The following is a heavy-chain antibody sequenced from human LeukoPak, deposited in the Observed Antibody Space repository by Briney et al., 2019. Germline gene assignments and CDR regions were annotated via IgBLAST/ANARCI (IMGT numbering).Heavy chain of an antibody. Sequence: PSETLSLTCTVSGGSISSYYWSWIRQPPGKGLEWIGYIYYSGSTNYNPSLKSRVTISVDTSKNQFSLTLSSVTAADTAVYYCARQGGGFWYFDLWGRGTLATVSS. CDR2: IYYSGST. D-gene: IGHD6-25*01. CDR3: ARQGGGFWYFDL. CDR1: GGSISSYY. V-gene: IGHV4-59*08. J-gene: IGHJ2*01.